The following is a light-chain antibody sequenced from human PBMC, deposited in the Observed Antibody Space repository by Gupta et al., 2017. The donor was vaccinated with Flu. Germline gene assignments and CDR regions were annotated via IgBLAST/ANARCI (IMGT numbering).Light chain of an antibody. Sequence: DVVMTESPLSLPVTLGQPASISCRSSQSLVYSDGNTYLNWFQQRPGQSPRRLIYKVSNRDSGVPDRFSGSGSGTDFTLKISRVEAEDFGVYYCMQGTRWPLTFGRGTKVEIK. CDR1: QSLVYSDGNTY. V-gene: IGKV2-30*01. CDR3: MQGTRWPLT. CDR2: KVS. J-gene: IGKJ1*01.